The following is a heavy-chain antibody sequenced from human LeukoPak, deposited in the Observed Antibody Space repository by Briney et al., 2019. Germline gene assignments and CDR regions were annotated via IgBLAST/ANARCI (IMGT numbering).Heavy chain of an antibody. Sequence: GGSLRLSCAASGFTFSSHRMHWVRHAPGKGLVWVSHINNDGSSTNYADSVKGRFTISRDNAKNTLYLQMNSLRAEDTAVYYCAPALTAMTFWGQGILVTVSS. CDR2: INNDGSST. V-gene: IGHV3-74*01. D-gene: IGHD4-17*01. CDR3: APALTAMTF. CDR1: GFTFSSHR. J-gene: IGHJ4*02.